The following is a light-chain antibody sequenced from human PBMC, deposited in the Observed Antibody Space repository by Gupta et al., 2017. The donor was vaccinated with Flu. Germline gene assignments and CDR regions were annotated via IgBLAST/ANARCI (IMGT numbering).Light chain of an antibody. CDR2: EVN. CDR1: SSDVGNDNL. Sequence: QSALTQPASVSGSPGPSITIPCTGTSSDVGNDNLVSWYQQHPGKAPKLIIYEVNKRPAGVADRFSGSKSGNTASLTISGRQAEDEADYHCCSYAGSSTRVFGGGIKVTVL. V-gene: IGLV2-23*02. J-gene: IGLJ3*02. CDR3: CSYAGSSTRV.